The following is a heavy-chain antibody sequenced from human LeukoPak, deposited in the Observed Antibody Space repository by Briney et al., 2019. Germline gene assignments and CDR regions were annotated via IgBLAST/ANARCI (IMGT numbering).Heavy chain of an antibody. D-gene: IGHD3-22*01. CDR2: IYSDGRR. V-gene: IGHV3-53*01. CDR3: ARGLFLSGYLGSFDI. Sequence: PGGSLRLSCAASGFTLSNKYMTWVRQAPGKGLEWVSLIYSDGRRYYAASVKGGCTISRDNSKNTQSLQMNSRRVEDTAGYYCARGLFLSGYLGSFDIWGQGTVVTVSS. J-gene: IGHJ3*02. CDR1: GFTLSNKY.